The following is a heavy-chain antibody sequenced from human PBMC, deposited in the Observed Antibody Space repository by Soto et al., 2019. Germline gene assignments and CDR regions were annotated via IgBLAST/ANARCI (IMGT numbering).Heavy chain of an antibody. J-gene: IGHJ6*02. CDR2: ISSSSSTI. CDR1: GFTFSSYS. D-gene: IGHD6-13*01. V-gene: IGHV3-48*01. Sequence: GGSLRLSCAASGFTFSSYSMNWVRQAPGKGLEWVSYISSSSSTIYYADSVKGRFTISRDNSKNALYLQMNSLRAEDTAVYYCAKVTAAGDYYYYYGMDVWGQGTTVTVSS. CDR3: AKVTAAGDYYYYYGMDV.